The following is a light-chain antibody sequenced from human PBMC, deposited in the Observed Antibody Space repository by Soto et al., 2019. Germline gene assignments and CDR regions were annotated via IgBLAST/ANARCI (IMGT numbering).Light chain of an antibody. V-gene: IGKV1-5*02. CDR1: QSVSTR. CDR2: AAS. J-gene: IGKJ1*01. CDR3: QQYYSFPRT. Sequence: IPMTQSPSSLSASLGYRFTNIFRASQSVSTRLAWYQQKPGKAPELLIYAASTLQSGVPSRFSGSGSGTDFTLTISCLQSEDFATYYCQQYYSFPRTFGQGTKVDIK.